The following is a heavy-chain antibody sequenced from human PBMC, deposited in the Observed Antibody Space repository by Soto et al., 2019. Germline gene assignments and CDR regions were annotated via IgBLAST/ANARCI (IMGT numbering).Heavy chain of an antibody. J-gene: IGHJ5*02. D-gene: IGHD1-26*01. CDR2: VDEDGSEG. CDR3: AKWGGAGRVS. Sequence: GGSLRLSCAASGFTFSSYCMSWVRQAQGKGLEWVANVDEDGSEGYYVDSVKGRFTVSRDNAKNSLHLQMKSLRAEDTAVVYWAKWGGAGRVSWGQGTRVTSPQ. V-gene: IGHV3-7*01. CDR1: GFTFSSYC.